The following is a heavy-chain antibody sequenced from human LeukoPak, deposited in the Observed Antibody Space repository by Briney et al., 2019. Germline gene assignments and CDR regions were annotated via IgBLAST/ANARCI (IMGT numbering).Heavy chain of an antibody. Sequence: PSETLSLTCTVSGGSIGSYYWSWIRQPPGKGLEWIGYIYYSGSTNYNPSLKSRVTISVDTSENQFSLKLSSVTAADTAVYYCARARSDFWSGYHYYYYMDVWGKGTTVTVSS. CDR2: IYYSGST. CDR1: GGSIGSYY. V-gene: IGHV4-59*01. D-gene: IGHD3-3*01. CDR3: ARARSDFWSGYHYYYYMDV. J-gene: IGHJ6*03.